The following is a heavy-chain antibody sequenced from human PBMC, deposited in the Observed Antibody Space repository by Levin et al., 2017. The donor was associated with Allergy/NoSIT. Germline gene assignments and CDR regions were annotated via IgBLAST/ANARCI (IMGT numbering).Heavy chain of an antibody. J-gene: IGHJ5*02. CDR1: GGTFSSYA. CDR3: ARVNPGYSSGWYGGNWFDP. Sequence: PVASVKVSCKASGGTFSSYAISWVRQAPGQGLEWMGGIIPIFGTANYAQKFQGRVTITADESTSTAYMELSSLRSEDTAVYYCARVNPGYSSGWYGGNWFDPWGQGTLVTVSS. D-gene: IGHD6-19*01. V-gene: IGHV1-69*13. CDR2: IIPIFGTA.